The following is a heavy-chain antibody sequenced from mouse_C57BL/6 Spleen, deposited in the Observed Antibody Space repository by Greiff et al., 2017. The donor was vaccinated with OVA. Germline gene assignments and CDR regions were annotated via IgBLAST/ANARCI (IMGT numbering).Heavy chain of an antibody. D-gene: IGHD2-5*01. CDR1: GYTFTSSW. J-gene: IGHJ3*01. Sequence: VQLVESGAELVKPGASVKLSCKASGYTFTSSWITWVQQRPGQGLEWFGAIYPGSGSTTYNEKFKSKATLTVDTSSSTAYMQLSSLTSEDAAVYYCGSNYASWCAYWGQGTLVTVSA. CDR3: GSNYASWCAY. CDR2: IYPGSGST. V-gene: IGHV1-55*01.